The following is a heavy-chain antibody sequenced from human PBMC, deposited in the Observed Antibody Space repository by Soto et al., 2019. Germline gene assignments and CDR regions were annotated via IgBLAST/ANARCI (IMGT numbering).Heavy chain of an antibody. CDR2: IYYSGST. Sequence: PPETLSLTCTVSGGSISSYYWSWIRQPPGKGLEWIGYIYYSGSTNYNPSLKSRVTISVDTSKNQFSLKLSSVTAADTAVYYCARVSDYDFWSGHYYYGMDVWGQGTTVTVSS. J-gene: IGHJ6*02. CDR3: ARVSDYDFWSGHYYYGMDV. D-gene: IGHD3-3*01. V-gene: IGHV4-59*12. CDR1: GGSISSYY.